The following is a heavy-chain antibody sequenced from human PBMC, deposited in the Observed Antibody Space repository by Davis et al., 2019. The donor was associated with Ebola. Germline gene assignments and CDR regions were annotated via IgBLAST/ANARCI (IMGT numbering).Heavy chain of an antibody. CDR2: ISYDGSNK. CDR1: GFTFSSYA. D-gene: IGHD6-13*01. J-gene: IGHJ4*02. V-gene: IGHV3-30*14. CDR3: AKYSSRSPRGY. Sequence: GESLKISCAASGFTFSSYAMHWVRQAPGKGLEWVAVISYDGSNKYYADSVKGRFTISRDNSKNTLYLQMNSLRAEDTAVYYCAKYSSRSPRGYWGQGTLVTVSS.